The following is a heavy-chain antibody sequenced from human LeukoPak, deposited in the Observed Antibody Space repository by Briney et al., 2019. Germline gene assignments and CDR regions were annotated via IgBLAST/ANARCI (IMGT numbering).Heavy chain of an antibody. J-gene: IGHJ2*01. D-gene: IGHD2-15*01. CDR3: ARVGSWCFDI. CDR1: GGSISTYY. Sequence: SETLSLTCSVSGGSISTYYWTWIRQPPRKGLEWIGYVDYSGSTNYNPSHKSRVTFSVDSSRNQFSLKVSSVTAADTAVYYCARVGSWCFDIWGRGTLVTVSS. CDR2: VDYSGST. V-gene: IGHV4-59*01.